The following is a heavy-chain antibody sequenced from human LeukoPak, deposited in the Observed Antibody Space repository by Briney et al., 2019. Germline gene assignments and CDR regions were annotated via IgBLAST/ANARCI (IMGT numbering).Heavy chain of an antibody. CDR2: IYTSGST. CDR1: GGSISSGSYY. Sequence: PSETLSLTCTVTGGSISSGSYYSSWIRQPPGKGLEWIGRIYTSGSTNYNPSLKSRVTISVDTSKNQFSLKLSSVTAADTAVYYCARTGGGYYYYYMDVWGKGTTVTVSS. D-gene: IGHD3-16*01. J-gene: IGHJ6*03. CDR3: ARTGGGYYYYYMDV. V-gene: IGHV4-61*02.